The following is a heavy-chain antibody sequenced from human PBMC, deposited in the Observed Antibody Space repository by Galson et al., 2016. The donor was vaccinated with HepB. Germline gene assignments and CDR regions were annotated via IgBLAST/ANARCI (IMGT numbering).Heavy chain of an antibody. Sequence: SETLFLTCTVSGGSISRSSYYWGWIRQPPGKGREWIGSKYYSGSTYFNPSLKSRVTISVDTSKNQFSLKLSSVTAADTSVYYCARRVADDSGKWRFYFDYWGRGTLVTVSS. CDR2: KYYSGST. V-gene: IGHV4-39*01. CDR3: ARRVADDSGKWRFYFDY. J-gene: IGHJ4*02. D-gene: IGHD3-10*01. CDR1: GGSISRSSYY.